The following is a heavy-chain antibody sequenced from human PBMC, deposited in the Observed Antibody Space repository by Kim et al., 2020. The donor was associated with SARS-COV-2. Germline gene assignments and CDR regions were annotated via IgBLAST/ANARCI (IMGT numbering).Heavy chain of an antibody. V-gene: IGHV3-23*01. D-gene: IGHD2-21*02. J-gene: IGHJ4*03. CDR2: IDGGGGTT. CDR3: VRGGCGGDWDY. CDR1: GFTFFGHA. Sequence: GGSLRLSCTTSGFTFFGHAMRWVRQAPGKGLEWVSSIDGGGGTTYYADSVKGRFSISRDDSRNTLYLQMNTLRAEDTAAYYCVRGGCGGDWDYWGQGT.